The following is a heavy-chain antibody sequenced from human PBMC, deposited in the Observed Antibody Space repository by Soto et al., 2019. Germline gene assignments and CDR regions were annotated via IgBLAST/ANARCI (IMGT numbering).Heavy chain of an antibody. CDR3: ARERGRIYDYIWGSYPPDYYYYYMDV. Sequence: ASVKVSCKASGYTFTSYDINWVRQATGQGLEWMGWMNPNSGNTGYAQKFQGRVTMTRNTSISTAYMELSSLRSEDTAVYYCARERGRIYDYIWGSYPPDYYYYYMDVWGKGTTVTVS. V-gene: IGHV1-8*01. CDR2: MNPNSGNT. J-gene: IGHJ6*03. D-gene: IGHD3-16*02. CDR1: GYTFTSYD.